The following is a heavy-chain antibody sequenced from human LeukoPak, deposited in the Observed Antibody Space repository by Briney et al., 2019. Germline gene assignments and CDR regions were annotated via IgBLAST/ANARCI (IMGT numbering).Heavy chain of an antibody. D-gene: IGHD3-22*01. V-gene: IGHV3-23*01. CDR2: ISGTGGNT. Sequence: GGSLRLSCAASGFTFSSYAMSWVRQAPGKGLEWVSAISGTGGNTYSADSVKGRFTISRDNSQNTLYLQVNSLRAEDTAVYYCAKERGPHYYDATGYYGAIDYWGQGTLVTVSS. CDR1: GFTFSSYA. J-gene: IGHJ4*02. CDR3: AKERGPHYYDATGYYGAIDY.